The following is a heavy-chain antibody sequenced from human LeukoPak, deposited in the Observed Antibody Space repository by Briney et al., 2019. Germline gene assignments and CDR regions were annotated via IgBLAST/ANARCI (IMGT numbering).Heavy chain of an antibody. J-gene: IGHJ5*02. CDR3: AGVWFGELSSWFDP. V-gene: IGHV4-61*02. CDR2: IYTSGST. CDR1: GGSISSGSYY. Sequence: KPSQTLSLTCTVSGGSISSGSYYWSWIRQPAGRGLEWIGRIYTSGSTNYNPPLKSRVTISVDTSKHQFSLKLSSVTAADTAVYYCAGVWFGELSSWFDPWGQGTLVTVSS. D-gene: IGHD3-10*01.